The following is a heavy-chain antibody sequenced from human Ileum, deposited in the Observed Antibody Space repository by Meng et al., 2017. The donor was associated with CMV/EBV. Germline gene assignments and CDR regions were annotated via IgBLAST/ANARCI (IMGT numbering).Heavy chain of an antibody. CDR2: VNPRNGGI. J-gene: IGHJ4*01. CDR3: AKSLNDFWTGYYPLFDQ. V-gene: IGHV1-2*02. D-gene: IGHD3/OR15-3a*01. Sequence: ASVKVSCKASGYTFTDYHMHWVRQAPGQGLEWMGWVNPRNGGIKYAQRFQDRVTMTRDTSTTTAHMELRNLRSDDTAVYYCAKSLNDFWTGYYPLFDQWGQGTLVTGAS. CDR1: GYTFTDYH.